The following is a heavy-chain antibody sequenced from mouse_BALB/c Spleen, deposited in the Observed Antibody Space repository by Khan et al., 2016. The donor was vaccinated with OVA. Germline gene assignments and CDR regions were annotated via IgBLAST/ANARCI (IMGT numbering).Heavy chain of an antibody. CDR2: INTETGEP. Sequence: QIQLVQSGPELKKPGATVKISCKASGYTFTDYSMHWVKQAPGKGLKWMGWINTETGEPTYADDFKGRFAFSLETSASTAYLQINNLKNEDTATYFCARGGGSYAMDYWGQGTSVTVSS. J-gene: IGHJ4*01. V-gene: IGHV9-2-1*01. CDR3: ARGGGSYAMDY. CDR1: GYTFTDYS.